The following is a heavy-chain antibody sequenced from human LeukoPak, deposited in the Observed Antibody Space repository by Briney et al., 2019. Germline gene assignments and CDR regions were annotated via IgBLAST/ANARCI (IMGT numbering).Heavy chain of an antibody. V-gene: IGHV3-21*05. CDR2: ISSSSSYT. CDR1: GFTFSSYS. Sequence: PGGSLRLSCAASGFTFSSYSMNWVRQAPGKGLEWVSYISSSSSYTNYADSVKGRFTISRDNAKNSLYLQMNSLRAEDTAVYYCARITAAGGETFDYWGQGTLVTVSS. D-gene: IGHD6-13*01. CDR3: ARITAAGGETFDY. J-gene: IGHJ4*02.